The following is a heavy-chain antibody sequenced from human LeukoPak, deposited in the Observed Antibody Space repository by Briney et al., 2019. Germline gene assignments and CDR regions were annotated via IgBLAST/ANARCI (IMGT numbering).Heavy chain of an antibody. CDR2: ITGSSTYI. D-gene: IGHD2-2*01. Sequence: RPGGSLRLSCGVPGFNIRGYTMNWVRQAPGKGLEWVASITGSSTYIYYADSVKGRFTISRDDAKNTLYLQMNNVRAEDTALYYCATDLRHPLPAPDWVQGILVTVSS. CDR3: ATDLRHPLPAPD. CDR1: GFNIRGYT. J-gene: IGHJ4*02. V-gene: IGHV3-21*01.